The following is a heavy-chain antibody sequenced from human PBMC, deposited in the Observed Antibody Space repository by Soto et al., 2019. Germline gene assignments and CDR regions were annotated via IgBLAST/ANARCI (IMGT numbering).Heavy chain of an antibody. CDR1: GGSFSSNT. CDR3: ATDLDLGQSFDI. V-gene: IGHV1-69*04. CDR2: IIPILGIA. D-gene: IGHD3-16*01. J-gene: IGHJ3*02. Sequence: SVKVSCTASGGSFSSNTISWVRQAPGQGLEWMGRIIPILGIANYAQKFQGRVTITADKSTSTAYMELSSLRSEDTAVYYCATDLDLGQSFDIWGQGTMVTVSS.